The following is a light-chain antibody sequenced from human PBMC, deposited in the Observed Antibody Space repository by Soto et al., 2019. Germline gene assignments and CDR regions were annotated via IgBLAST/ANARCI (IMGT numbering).Light chain of an antibody. CDR2: KVS. CDR3: MQGTHWPLWT. V-gene: IGKV2-30*01. CDR1: QSLVYTDGNTY. J-gene: IGKJ1*01. Sequence: DVVMTQSPLSLPVTLGQPASISCRSSQSLVYTDGNTYLTWFQQRPGQSPRRLIYKVSNRDSGVPDRFSGSGSGTDFKLKISRVEAEDVGVYYCMQGTHWPLWTFGQGTKVEIK.